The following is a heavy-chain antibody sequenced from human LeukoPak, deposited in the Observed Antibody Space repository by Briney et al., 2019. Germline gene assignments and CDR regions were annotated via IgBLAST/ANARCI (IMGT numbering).Heavy chain of an antibody. V-gene: IGHV5-51*03. CDR1: GYSFSNYW. Sequence: GESLKISCKGSGYSFSNYWIAWVPQMPGKGLEWMGIIYPGDSETRYSPSFQGQVTISADKSISTAYLQWSSLKASDTAKYYCAKSRNRNYDNWGQGTLVTVSS. J-gene: IGHJ4*02. CDR2: IYPGDSET. D-gene: IGHD1-14*01. CDR3: AKSRNRNYDN.